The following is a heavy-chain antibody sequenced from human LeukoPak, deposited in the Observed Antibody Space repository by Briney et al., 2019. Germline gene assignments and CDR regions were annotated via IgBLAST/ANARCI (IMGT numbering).Heavy chain of an antibody. V-gene: IGHV3-30-3*01. CDR2: ISYDGTNK. D-gene: IGHD3-22*01. J-gene: IGHJ5*02. CDR3: VKDHYDSSGYANWFDL. CDR1: GFTFSTYA. Sequence: PGRSLRLSCAASGFTFSTYAMHWVRQAPGKGLEWVAFISYDGTNKYCADSVKGRFTISRDNSKNTLYLQMNSLRAEDTAIYYCVKDHYDSSGYANWFDLWGQGTLVTVSS.